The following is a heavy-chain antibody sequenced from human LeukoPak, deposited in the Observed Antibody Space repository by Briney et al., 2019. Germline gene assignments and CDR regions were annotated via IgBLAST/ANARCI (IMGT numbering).Heavy chain of an antibody. CDR1: GFTFDDYT. Sequence: GGSLRHSYAASGFTFDDYTMHWVRQAPGKGLEWVSLISWDGGSIYYADSVKGRFTISRDNSKNSLYLQMNSLRTEDTALYYCAKDLAGSIDYWGQGTLVTVSS. D-gene: IGHD3-10*01. V-gene: IGHV3-43*01. J-gene: IGHJ4*02. CDR3: AKDLAGSIDY. CDR2: ISWDGGSI.